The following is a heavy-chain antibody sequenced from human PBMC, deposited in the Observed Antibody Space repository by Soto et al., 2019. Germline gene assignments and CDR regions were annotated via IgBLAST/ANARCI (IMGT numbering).Heavy chain of an antibody. V-gene: IGHV4-39*01. CDR3: ARHTYGIEIAF. J-gene: IGHJ4*02. CDR2: IFYNGNT. CDR1: GANLTNSDYY. Sequence: SETQSLTSTVSGANLTNSDYYWGRIRQPPGKGLVWTGSIFYNGNTFYNPSLRSRVTISSDTSNKQLSQRLSSLTAEDSGVYYCARHTYGIEIAFWGKGNLVTVSS. D-gene: IGHD4-17*01.